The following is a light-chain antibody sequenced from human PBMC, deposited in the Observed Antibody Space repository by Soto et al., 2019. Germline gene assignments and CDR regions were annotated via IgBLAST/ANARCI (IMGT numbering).Light chain of an antibody. V-gene: IGKV3-20*01. CDR2: GAS. J-gene: IGKJ2*01. CDR1: QSVISSY. Sequence: EILLTQSPGTLSLSPGEGATLSCRASQSVISSYLAWYQQKPGQAPRLLIYGASSRATGIPDRFSGSGSGTDFSLTISRLEPEDFAVYYCQQYDRWPHTFGQGTKLQIK. CDR3: QQYDRWPHT.